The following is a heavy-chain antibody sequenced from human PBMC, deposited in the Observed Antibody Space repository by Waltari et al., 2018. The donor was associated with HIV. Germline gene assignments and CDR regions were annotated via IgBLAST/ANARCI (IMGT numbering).Heavy chain of an antibody. Sequence: QVQLVQSGAEVKKPGASVKVSCKVSGHTLSELSMHWVRQVPGKGLEWMGNFDPEDDETIYAQKFQCTVTMPEDTPSDTAYMELSSLTSGDTAVYYCATECSGMVRAYSYYSLDVWGQGTTVTVSS. V-gene: IGHV1-24*01. CDR2: FDPEDDET. J-gene: IGHJ6*02. CDR1: GHTLSELS. CDR3: ATECSGMVRAYSYYSLDV. D-gene: IGHD3-10*01.